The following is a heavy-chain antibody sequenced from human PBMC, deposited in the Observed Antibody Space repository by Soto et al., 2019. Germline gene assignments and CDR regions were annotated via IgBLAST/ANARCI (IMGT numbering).Heavy chain of an antibody. V-gene: IGHV1-3*01. CDR2: INAGSGNT. CDR1: GYTFTHYA. D-gene: IGHD6-13*01. CDR3: PRGLAADGA. J-gene: IGHJ5*02. Sequence: QVQLVQSGAEVKKPGASVKVSCTASGYTFTHYAIHWVRHAPGQRLEWMGFINAGSGNTKYSQTFQGRLTFTKDTSASTAYMALSSLRSEDTAIYYCPRGLAADGAWGQGTLVTVSS.